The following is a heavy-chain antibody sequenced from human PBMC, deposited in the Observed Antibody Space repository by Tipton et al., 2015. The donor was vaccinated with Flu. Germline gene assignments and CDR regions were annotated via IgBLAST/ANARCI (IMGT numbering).Heavy chain of an antibody. D-gene: IGHD2-21*01. Sequence: GSLRLSCAASGFTFSSFAMSWVRQAPGKGLEWVSGISGSGGSTFYGDSVKGRFTISRDNSKNTLYLQMNSLRADDTAVYYCARQLGGGDCYWGQGTLVTVSS. V-gene: IGHV3-23*01. CDR2: ISGSGGST. CDR1: GFTFSSFA. CDR3: ARQLGGGDCY. J-gene: IGHJ4*02.